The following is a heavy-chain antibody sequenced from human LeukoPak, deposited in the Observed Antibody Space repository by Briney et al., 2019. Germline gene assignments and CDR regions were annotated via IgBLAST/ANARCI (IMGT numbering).Heavy chain of an antibody. Sequence: GSLRLSCAASGFTFSNAWMSWVRQAPGKGLEWIGEINHSGSTNYNPSLKSRVTISVDTSKNQFSLKLSSVTAADTAVYYCARHRRITMLAVVTYSHYYSLDVWGKGTTVTISS. CDR3: ARHRRITMLAVVTYSHYYSLDV. D-gene: IGHD3-22*01. J-gene: IGHJ6*03. CDR1: GFTFSNAW. CDR2: INHSGST. V-gene: IGHV4-34*01.